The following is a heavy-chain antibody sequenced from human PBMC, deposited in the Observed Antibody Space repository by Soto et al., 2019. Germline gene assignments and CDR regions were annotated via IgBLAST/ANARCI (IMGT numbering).Heavy chain of an antibody. CDR1: GGSISSYY. CDR3: ARHIRGATNALEI. D-gene: IGHD1-26*01. CDR2: IYYSGST. Sequence: SETLSLTCTVSGGSISSYYWSWIRQPPGKGLEWIGYIYYSGSTSYNPSLKSRVTISVDTSKNQFSLKLSSVTAADTAVYYCARHIRGATNALEIWGQGTMVTVSS. V-gene: IGHV4-59*08. J-gene: IGHJ3*02.